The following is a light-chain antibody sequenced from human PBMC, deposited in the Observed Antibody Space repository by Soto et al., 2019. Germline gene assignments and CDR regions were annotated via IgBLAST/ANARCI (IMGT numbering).Light chain of an antibody. CDR1: SSDVGGYDQ. CDR2: AVT. Sequence: QSALTQPASVSGSPGQSIAISCTGTSSDVGGYDQVSWYQQHPGKAPKLMIYAVTTRPSGVSNRFSGSNSGNTASLTIAGLQAEDEADYYCSSYTGSGTFFGGGTKLTVL. CDR3: SSYTGSGTF. V-gene: IGLV2-14*01. J-gene: IGLJ2*01.